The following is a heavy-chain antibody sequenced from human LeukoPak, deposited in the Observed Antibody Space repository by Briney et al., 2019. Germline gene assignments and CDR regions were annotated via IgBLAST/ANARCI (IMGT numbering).Heavy chain of an antibody. D-gene: IGHD6-19*01. CDR3: AKDSFRGGYSSGWWDY. V-gene: IGHV3-9*01. CDR2: ISWNSGSI. CDR1: GFTFDDYA. J-gene: IGHJ4*02. Sequence: GRSLRLSCAASGFTFDDYAMHWVRQAPGKGLEWVSGISWNSGSIGYADSVKGRFTISRDNAKNSLYLQMNSLRAEDTALYYCAKDSFRGGYSSGWWDYWGQGTLVTVSS.